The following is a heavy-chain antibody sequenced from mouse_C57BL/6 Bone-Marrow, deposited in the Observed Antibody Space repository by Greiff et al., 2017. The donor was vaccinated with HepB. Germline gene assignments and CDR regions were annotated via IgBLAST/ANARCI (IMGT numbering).Heavy chain of an antibody. V-gene: IGHV3-6*01. CDR3: ARGYGYDSAMDY. J-gene: IGHJ4*01. D-gene: IGHD2-2*01. Sequence: VQLKESGPGLVKPSQSLSLTCSVTGYSITSGYYWNWIRQFPGNKLEWMGYISYDGSNNYNPSLKNRISITRDTSKNQFFLKLNSVTTEDTATYYCARGYGYDSAMDYWGQGTSVTVSS. CDR1: GYSITSGYY. CDR2: ISYDGSN.